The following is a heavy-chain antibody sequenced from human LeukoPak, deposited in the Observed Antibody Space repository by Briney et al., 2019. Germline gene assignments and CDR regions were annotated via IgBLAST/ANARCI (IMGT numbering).Heavy chain of an antibody. CDR2: IYHSGST. J-gene: IGHJ4*02. CDR3: ARGKSRGSHIDY. Sequence: SGTLSLTCAVSGGSISSSNWWSWVRQSPGKGLEWIGEIYHSGSTYYNPSLKSRVTISVDTSKNQSSLRLGSVTAADTAVYYCARGKSRGSHIDYWGQGTLVTVSS. D-gene: IGHD1-26*01. V-gene: IGHV4-4*02. CDR1: GGSISSSNW.